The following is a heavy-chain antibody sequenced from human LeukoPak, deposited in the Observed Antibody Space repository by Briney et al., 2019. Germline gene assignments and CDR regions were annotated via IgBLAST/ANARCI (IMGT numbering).Heavy chain of an antibody. V-gene: IGHV5-51*01. J-gene: IGHJ4*02. Sequence: GESLKISCKGSGYSFTSYWISWVRQMPGKGLEWMGIIYPGDSDTRYSPSFQGQVTISADKSISTAYLQWSSLKASDTAMYYCARQDCSSTSCYTGLMDWGQGTLVTVSS. CDR2: IYPGDSDT. CDR3: ARQDCSSTSCYTGLMD. CDR1: GYSFTSYW. D-gene: IGHD2-2*02.